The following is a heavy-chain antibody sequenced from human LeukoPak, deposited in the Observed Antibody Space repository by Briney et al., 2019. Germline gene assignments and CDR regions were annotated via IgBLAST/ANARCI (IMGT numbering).Heavy chain of an antibody. CDR3: AQVQPGCGYYHYFDY. J-gene: IGHJ4*02. CDR1: GFPFGS. CDR2: ISGSGGSR. Sequence: GGSLRLSCAASGFPFGSWVQQGPGKGLEWVSTISGSGGSRSYADSVKGRFTISRDNSKNTLYLQMDSLRAEDTAVYYCAQVQPGCGYYHYFDYWGQGTLVTVSS. D-gene: IGHD3-22*01. V-gene: IGHV3-23*01.